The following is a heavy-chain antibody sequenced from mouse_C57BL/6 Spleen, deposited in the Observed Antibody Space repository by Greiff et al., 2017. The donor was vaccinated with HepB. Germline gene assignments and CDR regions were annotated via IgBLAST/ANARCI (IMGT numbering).Heavy chain of an antibody. Sequence: EVKLQESGPGLVKPSQSLSLTCSVTGYSITSGYYWNWIRQFPGNKLEWMGYISYDGSNNYNPSLKNRISITRDTSKNQFFLKLNSVTTEDTATYYCANDSHFDYWGQGTTLTVSS. CDR1: GYSITSGYY. V-gene: IGHV3-6*01. J-gene: IGHJ2*01. CDR3: ANDSHFDY. CDR2: ISYDGSN. D-gene: IGHD2-4*01.